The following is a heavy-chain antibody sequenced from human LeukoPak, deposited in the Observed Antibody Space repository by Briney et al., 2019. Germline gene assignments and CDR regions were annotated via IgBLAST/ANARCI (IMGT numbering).Heavy chain of an antibody. CDR3: ARGHSGFASDY. Sequence: ASVKVSCKASGYTFTSYAMHWVRQAPGQRLEWMGWINPNSGGTNYAQKLQGRVTMTTDTSTSTAYMELRSLRSDDTAVYYCARGHSGFASDYWGQGTLVTVSS. CDR1: GYTFTSYA. V-gene: IGHV1-18*01. J-gene: IGHJ4*02. D-gene: IGHD5-12*01. CDR2: INPNSGGT.